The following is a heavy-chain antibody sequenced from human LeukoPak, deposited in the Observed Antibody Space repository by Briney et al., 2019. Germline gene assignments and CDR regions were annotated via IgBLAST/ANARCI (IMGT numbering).Heavy chain of an antibody. D-gene: IGHD3-10*01. V-gene: IGHV3-21*01. J-gene: IGHJ5*02. CDR1: GFTFSSYN. CDR2: ISGGSYT. CDR3: AKDPFGSGSYKWRFDP. Sequence: GGSLRLSCAASGFTFSSYNMNWVRQAPGKGLEWVSSISGGSYTSYADSVKGRFTISRDNAKNSLYLQMNSLRAEDTAVYYCAKDPFGSGSYKWRFDPWGQGTLVTVSS.